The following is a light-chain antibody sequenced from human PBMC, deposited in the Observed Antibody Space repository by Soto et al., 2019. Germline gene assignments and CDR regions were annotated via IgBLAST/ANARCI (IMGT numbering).Light chain of an antibody. CDR2: EVS. V-gene: IGLV2-14*01. J-gene: IGLJ3*02. CDR3: SSYTSRSTWV. CDR1: SSDVGGYNY. Sequence: QSALTQPASVSGSPGQSITISCTGTSSDVGGYNYVSWYQQHPGKPPKLRIYEVSNRPSGISNRFSGSKSGNTAALTISGLQAEDEADYYCSSYTSRSTWVVGGGTKLTVL.